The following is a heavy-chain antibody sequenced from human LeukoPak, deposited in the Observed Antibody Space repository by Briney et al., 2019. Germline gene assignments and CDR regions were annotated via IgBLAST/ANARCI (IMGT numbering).Heavy chain of an antibody. CDR3: ARVGDYYDSSGYYTYYYYMDV. D-gene: IGHD3-22*01. CDR2: IHYSGST. CDR1: GGSISSGSFY. Sequence: KPSETFSLTCAVSGGSISSGSFYWGWVRQPPGKGLEWIGSIHYSGSTYHNPSLKSRVTISVDKSKNQFSLKLSSVTAADTAVYYCARVGDYYDSSGYYTYYYYMDVWGKGTTVTVSS. J-gene: IGHJ6*03. V-gene: IGHV4-39*07.